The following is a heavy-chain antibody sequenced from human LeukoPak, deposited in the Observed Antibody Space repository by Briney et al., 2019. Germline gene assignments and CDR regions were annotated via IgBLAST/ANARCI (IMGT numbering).Heavy chain of an antibody. Sequence: GGSLRLSCAASGFTFSSYGMHWVRQAPGKGLEWVAVIWYDGSNKYYADSVKGRFTISRDNSKNTLYLQMNSLRAEDTAVYYCASHYGDYVTSLFDYWGQGTLVTVSS. V-gene: IGHV3-30*02. CDR3: ASHYGDYVTSLFDY. D-gene: IGHD4-17*01. J-gene: IGHJ4*02. CDR2: IWYDGSNK. CDR1: GFTFSSYG.